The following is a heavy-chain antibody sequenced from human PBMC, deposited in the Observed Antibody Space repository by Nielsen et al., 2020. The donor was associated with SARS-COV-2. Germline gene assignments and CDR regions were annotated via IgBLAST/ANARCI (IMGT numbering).Heavy chain of an antibody. Sequence: GESLKISCAGSGFTFSDYYMSWIRQAPGKGLEWVSHMRGSSSYIHYADSVKGRYTISKVRAKNSLYLQMNSLRTEDTAVYYCARVAGTPPVSYSYFDLWGRGTLVTVSS. CDR2: MRGSSSYI. V-gene: IGHV3-11*05. D-gene: IGHD6-19*01. J-gene: IGHJ2*01. CDR1: GFTFSDYY. CDR3: ARVAGTPPVSYSYFDL.